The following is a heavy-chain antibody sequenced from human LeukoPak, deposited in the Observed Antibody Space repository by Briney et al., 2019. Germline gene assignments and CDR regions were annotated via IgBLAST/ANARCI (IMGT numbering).Heavy chain of an antibody. CDR3: ARDRGGYGWFDP. Sequence: SETLSLTCAVYGGSFSAYSWSWIRQPPGTGLEWIGEINHGGIANYNPSLRSRVTISVDTSTNQFSLGLSSVTAADTAVYYCARDRGGYGWFDPWGQGTLVTVSS. CDR1: GGSFSAYS. CDR2: INHGGIA. D-gene: IGHD1-26*01. V-gene: IGHV4-34*01. J-gene: IGHJ5*02.